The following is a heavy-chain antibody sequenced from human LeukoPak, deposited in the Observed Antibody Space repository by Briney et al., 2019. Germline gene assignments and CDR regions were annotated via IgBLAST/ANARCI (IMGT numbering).Heavy chain of an antibody. V-gene: IGHV3-30*02. J-gene: IGHJ4*02. Sequence: GGSLRLSCAASGFTFSSYGMHWVRQAPGKGLEWVAFIRYDGSNKYYADSVKGRFTISRDNSKNTLHLQMNSLRAEDTAVYYCAKDGYKLYYFDYWGQGTLVTVSS. CDR2: IRYDGSNK. D-gene: IGHD5-24*01. CDR3: AKDGYKLYYFDY. CDR1: GFTFSSYG.